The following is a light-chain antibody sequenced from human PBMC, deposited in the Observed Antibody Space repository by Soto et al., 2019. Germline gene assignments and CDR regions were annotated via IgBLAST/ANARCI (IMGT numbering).Light chain of an antibody. CDR2: GTS. Sequence: IVLTQSPGTLSLSPGERATLSCRASQSVSSSYLAWYQQKPGQAPRLLIYGTSSRATGIPDRFSGSGSGTDFTLTISRLEPEDFAVYHCQQYSSSPLTFGGGTKADVK. V-gene: IGKV3-20*01. J-gene: IGKJ4*01. CDR3: QQYSSSPLT. CDR1: QSVSSSY.